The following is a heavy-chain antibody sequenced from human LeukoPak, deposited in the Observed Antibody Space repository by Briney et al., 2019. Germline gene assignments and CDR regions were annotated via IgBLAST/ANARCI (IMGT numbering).Heavy chain of an antibody. D-gene: IGHD3-22*01. CDR2: IYYSGST. V-gene: IGHV4-59*01. CDR3: AGDSPDSSGYYPLGY. J-gene: IGHJ4*02. CDR1: GGSISTYY. Sequence: KPSETLSLTCTVSGGSISTYYWSWIRQPPGKGLEWIGYIYYSGSTNYNPSLKSRVTISVETSKNQFSLKLSSVTAADTAVYYCAGDSPDSSGYYPLGYWGQGTLVTVSS.